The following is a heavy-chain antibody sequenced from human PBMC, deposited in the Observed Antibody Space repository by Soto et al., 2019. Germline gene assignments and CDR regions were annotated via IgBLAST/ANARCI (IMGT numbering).Heavy chain of an antibody. CDR3: AGHTYVVVVAADNWFDP. CDR1: GGSISSSSYY. J-gene: IGHJ5*02. CDR2: IYYSGST. V-gene: IGHV4-39*01. Sequence: PSETLSLTCTVSGGSISSSSYYWGWIRQPPGKGLEWIGSIYYSGSTYYNPSLKSRVTISVDTSKNQFSLKLSSVTAADTAVYYCAGHTYVVVVAADNWFDPWGQGTLVTVSS. D-gene: IGHD2-15*01.